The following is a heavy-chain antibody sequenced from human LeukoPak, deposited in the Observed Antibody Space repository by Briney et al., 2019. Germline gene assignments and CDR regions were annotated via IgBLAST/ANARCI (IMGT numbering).Heavy chain of an antibody. V-gene: IGHV3-23*01. CDR2: ISGGGGST. D-gene: IGHD1-14*01. Sequence: GGSLRLSCAASEFTFSNYDMNWVRQAPGKGLEWVSGISGGGGSTYYADSVKGRFTISRDNSKNTLYLQMDRLRAEDTALYYCAKGAGINHYHWIDPWGQGTLVTVSS. CDR3: AKGAGINHYHWIDP. CDR1: EFTFSNYD. J-gene: IGHJ5*02.